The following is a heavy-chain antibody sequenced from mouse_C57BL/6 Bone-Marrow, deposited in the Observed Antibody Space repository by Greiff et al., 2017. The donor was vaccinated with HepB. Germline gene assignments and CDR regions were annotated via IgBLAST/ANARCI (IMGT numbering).Heavy chain of an antibody. V-gene: IGHV7-1*01. CDR2: SRNKANDYTT. Sequence: EVKLMESGGGLVQSGRSLRLSCATSGFTFSDFYMEWVRQAPGKGLEWIAASRNKANDYTTEYSASVKGRFIVSRDTSQSILYLQMNALRAEDTAIYYCARDAYDYLWYFDVWGTGTTVTVSS. J-gene: IGHJ1*03. D-gene: IGHD2-4*01. CDR3: ARDAYDYLWYFDV. CDR1: GFTFSDFY.